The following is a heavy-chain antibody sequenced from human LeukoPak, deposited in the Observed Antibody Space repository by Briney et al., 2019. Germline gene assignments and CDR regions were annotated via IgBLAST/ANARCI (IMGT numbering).Heavy chain of an antibody. CDR3: ARGHPYYDFWSGYYQDAFDI. CDR1: GGSISRYY. Sequence: SETLSLSCTVSGGSISRYYWSWIRQPPGQGLEWIGCIYYSRSANYNPSPKSRVTMSVDTSKTQFSLKLSSVTAADTAVYYCARGHPYYDFWSGYYQDAFDIWGQGTMVTVSS. D-gene: IGHD3-3*01. V-gene: IGHV4-59*01. J-gene: IGHJ3*02. CDR2: IYYSRSA.